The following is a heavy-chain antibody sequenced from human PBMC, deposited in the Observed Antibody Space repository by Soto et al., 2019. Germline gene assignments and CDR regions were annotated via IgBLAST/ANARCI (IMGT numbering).Heavy chain of an antibody. CDR1: GDSMTRSVW. CDR2: VFHTGNT. V-gene: IGHV4-4*02. D-gene: IGHD7-27*01. J-gene: IGHJ4*02. Sequence: QVQMQESGPGLVKPSGTLSLTCTVSGDSMTRSVWWTWVRQPPGKGLEWIGEVFHTGNTNYNPSLKSRVTMSVDKSTNESSLKVTSVTAADTAIYYCARKAWVRFDYWGQGALVTVSS. CDR3: ARKAWVRFDY.